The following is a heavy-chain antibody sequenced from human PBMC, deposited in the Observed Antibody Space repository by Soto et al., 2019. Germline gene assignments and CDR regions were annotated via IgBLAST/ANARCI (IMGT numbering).Heavy chain of an antibody. J-gene: IGHJ4*02. CDR1: GFTFSSYA. Sequence: GGSLRLSCAASGFTFSSYAMHWVRQAPGKGLEWVAVISYDGSNKYYADSVKGRFTISRDNSKNTLYLQMNSLRAEDTAVYYCAKQWLDYFDYWGQGTLVTVSS. CDR3: AKQWLDYFDY. CDR2: ISYDGSNK. D-gene: IGHD6-19*01. V-gene: IGHV3-30-3*01.